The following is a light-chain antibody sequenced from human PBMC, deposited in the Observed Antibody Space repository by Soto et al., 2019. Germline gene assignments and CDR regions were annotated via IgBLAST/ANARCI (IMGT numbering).Light chain of an antibody. CDR1: QSVSSGY. Sequence: EIVFTQSPGTLSLSPGERATLSCRASQSVSSGYLAWYQPKPGQAPRLIIYGASTRANGIPDRFSGSGSGTDFTLTISRLEPEDFAVYYCQQYSSSPSITFGQGTRLEIK. CDR3: QQYSSSPSIT. V-gene: IGKV3-20*01. J-gene: IGKJ5*01. CDR2: GAS.